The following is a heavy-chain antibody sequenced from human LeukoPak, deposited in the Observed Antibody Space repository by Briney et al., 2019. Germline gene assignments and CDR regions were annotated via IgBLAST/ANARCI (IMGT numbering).Heavy chain of an antibody. CDR2: INSDGSST. V-gene: IGHV3-74*01. CDR1: GFTFSSFS. CDR3: ARQCCSGHITWFDP. D-gene: IGHD2-15*01. Sequence: GSLRLSCAASGFTFSSFSMHWVRQAPGKGLVWVSRINSDGSSTSYADSVKGRFTISRDNAKNTLYLQVNSLRAEDTAVYYCARQCCSGHITWFDPWGQGTPVTVSS. J-gene: IGHJ5*02.